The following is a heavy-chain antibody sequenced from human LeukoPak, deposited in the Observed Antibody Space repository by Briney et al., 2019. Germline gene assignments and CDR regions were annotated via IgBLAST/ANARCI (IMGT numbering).Heavy chain of an antibody. Sequence: KPSETLSLTCTVSGGSISSYYWSWIRQPPGKGLEWIGYIYYSGSTNYNPSLKSRVTISVDTSKNQFSLKLSSVTAADTAVYYCARGSSWYGWFDPWGQGTLVTVSS. CDR2: IYYSGST. CDR1: GGSISSYY. J-gene: IGHJ5*02. CDR3: ARGSSWYGWFDP. D-gene: IGHD6-13*01. V-gene: IGHV4-59*01.